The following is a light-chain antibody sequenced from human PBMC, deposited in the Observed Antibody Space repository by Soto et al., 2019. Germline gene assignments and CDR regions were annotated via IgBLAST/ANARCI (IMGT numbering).Light chain of an antibody. CDR1: QSVSSY. CDR3: QQRSNWPLT. CDR2: DAS. J-gene: IGKJ4*01. Sequence: EIVLTQSPATLSLSPGERATLSCRASQSVSSYLAWYQQKPGQAPRLLIYDASNKATGIPARFSGSGSGTDFSLTISSLEPEGFAIYYCQQRSNWPLTFGGGTTVEIK. V-gene: IGKV3-11*01.